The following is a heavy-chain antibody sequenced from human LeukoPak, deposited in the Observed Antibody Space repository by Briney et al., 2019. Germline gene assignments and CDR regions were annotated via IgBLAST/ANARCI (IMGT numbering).Heavy chain of an antibody. Sequence: SVKVSCKASGGTFSSYAISWVRQAPGQGLEWMGRIIPIFGTTNYAQKFQGRVTITTDESTSTAYMELSSLRSEDTAVYYCARGPYYDFWSGHNYMDVWGKGTTVTVSS. D-gene: IGHD3-3*01. CDR3: ARGPYYDFWSGHNYMDV. V-gene: IGHV1-69*05. CDR2: IIPIFGTT. CDR1: GGTFSSYA. J-gene: IGHJ6*03.